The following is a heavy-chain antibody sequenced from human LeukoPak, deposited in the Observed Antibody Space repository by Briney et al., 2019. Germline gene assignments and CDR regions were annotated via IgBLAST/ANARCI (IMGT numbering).Heavy chain of an antibody. Sequence: GSSVKVSCKASGYTFTSYDINWVRQATGQGLEWMGWMNPNSGNTGYAQKFQGRVTMTRNTSISTAYMELSSLRSEDTAVYYCARGRSGALRYYGMDVWGQGTTVTVSS. CDR3: ARGRSGALRYYGMDV. CDR1: GYTFTSYD. D-gene: IGHD5-12*01. V-gene: IGHV1-8*01. J-gene: IGHJ6*02. CDR2: MNPNSGNT.